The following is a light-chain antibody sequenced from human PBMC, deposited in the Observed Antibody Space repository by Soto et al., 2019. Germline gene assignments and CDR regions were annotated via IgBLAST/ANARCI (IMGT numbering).Light chain of an antibody. CDR2: GNS. CDR3: QSYDSSLSGSVV. Sequence: QTVVTQPPSVSGAPGQRVTISCTGSSSNIGAGYDVHWYQQLPGTARKLLIYGNSNRPSGVPDRFSGSKSGTSASLAITGLQAEDEADYYCQSYDSSLSGSVVFGGGTKLTVL. V-gene: IGLV1-40*01. CDR1: SSNIGAGYD. J-gene: IGLJ2*01.